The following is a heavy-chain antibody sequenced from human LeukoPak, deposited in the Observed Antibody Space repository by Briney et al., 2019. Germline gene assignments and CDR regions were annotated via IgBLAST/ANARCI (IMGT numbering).Heavy chain of an antibody. CDR1: GFTFSRYG. D-gene: IGHD6-13*01. CDR2: IWYDGSNK. J-gene: IGHJ4*02. V-gene: IGHV3-33*08. Sequence: GRPLRLSCAASGFTFSRYGKHWVRHAPGKGLEWVAVIWYDGSNKYYADSVKVRFTIPRDNSKNTLYLQMNSVRAEDTAVYYWARDPAAGSLDYWGEGTLVTVSS. CDR3: ARDPAAGSLDY.